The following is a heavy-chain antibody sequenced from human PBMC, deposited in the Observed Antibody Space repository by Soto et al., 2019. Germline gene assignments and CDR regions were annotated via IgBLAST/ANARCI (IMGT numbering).Heavy chain of an antibody. V-gene: IGHV3-30-3*01. CDR2: ISYDGSNK. CDR3: ARDYGSEPYGMDV. J-gene: IGHJ6*02. CDR1: GFTFSSYA. D-gene: IGHD3-10*01. Sequence: SLLLSCAASGFTFSSYAMHWVRQAPGKGLEWVAVISYDGSNKYYADSVKGRFTISRDNSKNTLYLQMNSLRAEDTAVYYCARDYGSEPYGMDVWGQGTTVTVYS.